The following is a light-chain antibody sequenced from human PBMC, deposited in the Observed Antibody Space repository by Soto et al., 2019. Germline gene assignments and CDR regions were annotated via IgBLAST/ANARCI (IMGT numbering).Light chain of an antibody. V-gene: IGLV2-11*01. CDR2: AVS. CDR3: CSYAGSYV. Sequence: QSVLTQPRSVSGSPGQSVTISCTGTSSDVGGYNYVFWYQQHPGKAPKLMIYAVSKRPSGVPDRFSGSKSGNTASLTISGLQAEDEADYYCCSYAGSYVFGTGTKLTVL. J-gene: IGLJ1*01. CDR1: SSDVGGYNY.